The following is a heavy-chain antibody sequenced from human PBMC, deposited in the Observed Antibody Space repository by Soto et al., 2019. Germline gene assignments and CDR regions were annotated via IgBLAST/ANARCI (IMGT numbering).Heavy chain of an antibody. Sequence: PGGSLRLSCAASGFTFSSYAMSWVRQAPGKGLEWVSAISGSGGSTYYADSVKGRFTISRDNSKNTLYLQMKSLGAEDTAVYYCAKTPYYYDSSGYYFDYWGQGTLVTVSS. J-gene: IGHJ4*02. CDR3: AKTPYYYDSSGYYFDY. CDR2: ISGSGGST. D-gene: IGHD3-22*01. CDR1: GFTFSSYA. V-gene: IGHV3-23*01.